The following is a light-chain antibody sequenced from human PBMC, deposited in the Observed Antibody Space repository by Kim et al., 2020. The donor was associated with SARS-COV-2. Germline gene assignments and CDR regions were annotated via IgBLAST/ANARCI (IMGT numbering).Light chain of an antibody. J-gene: IGLJ2*01. CDR3: QTWGTGIRVV. CDR2: LNSDGSH. V-gene: IGLV4-69*01. CDR1: SGHSSYA. Sequence: QLVLTQSPSASASLGAPVKLTCTLSSGHSSYAIAWHQQQPEKGPRYLMKLNSDGSHSKGDGIPDRFSGSSSGAERYLTISSLQSEDEADYYCQTWGTGIRVVFGGGTQLTVL.